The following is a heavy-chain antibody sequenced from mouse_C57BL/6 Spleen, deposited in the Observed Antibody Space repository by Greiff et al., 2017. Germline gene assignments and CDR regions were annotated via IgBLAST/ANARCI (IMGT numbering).Heavy chain of an antibody. CDR3: AKGTGTPFAY. CDR1: GYTFTSYW. V-gene: IGHV1-55*01. J-gene: IGHJ3*01. CDR2: IHPGSGST. D-gene: IGHD2-14*01. Sequence: QVQLQQPGAELVKPGASVKMSCKASGYTFTSYWITWVKQRPGPGLEWIGDIHPGSGSTNYNEKFKSKATLTVDTSSSTAYMQLSSLTSEDSAVYYSAKGTGTPFAYWGQGTLVTVSA.